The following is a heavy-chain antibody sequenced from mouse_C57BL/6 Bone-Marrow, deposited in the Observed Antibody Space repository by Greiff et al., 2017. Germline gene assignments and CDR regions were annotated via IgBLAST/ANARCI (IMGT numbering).Heavy chain of an antibody. J-gene: IGHJ3*01. CDR3: AIISYDYDGFAY. CDR1: GYTFTSYW. CDR2: IDPSDSYT. Sequence: QVQLQQPGAELVMPGASVKLSCKASGYTFTSYWMHWVKQRPGQGLEWIGEIDPSDSYTNYNQKFKGKSTLTVDKSSSTAYMQLSSLTSEDSAVYYCAIISYDYDGFAYWGQGTLVTVSA. D-gene: IGHD2-4*01. V-gene: IGHV1-69*01.